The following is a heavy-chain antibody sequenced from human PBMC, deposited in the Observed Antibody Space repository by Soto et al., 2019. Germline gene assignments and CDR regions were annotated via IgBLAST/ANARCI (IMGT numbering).Heavy chain of an antibody. D-gene: IGHD2-15*01. CDR1: GFTFRSYA. V-gene: IGHV3-23*01. CDR2: ISGGGSDT. Sequence: PGGSLRLSCSASGFTFRSYAMSWVRQAPGKGLEWVSGISGGGSDTYYSDSVKGRFTISRDNSKNTLYLQMNSLRAEDTAVYYCAKVATYCSGGSCPHDAFDIWGQGTMVTVSS. CDR3: AKVATYCSGGSCPHDAFDI. J-gene: IGHJ3*02.